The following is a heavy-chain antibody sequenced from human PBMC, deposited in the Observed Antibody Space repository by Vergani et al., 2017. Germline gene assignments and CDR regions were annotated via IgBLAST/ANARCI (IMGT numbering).Heavy chain of an antibody. D-gene: IGHD2-2*01. CDR2: IYTSGST. V-gene: IGHV4-61*02. J-gene: IGHJ6*03. CDR1: GGSISSGSYY. Sequence: QVQLQESGPGLVKPSQTLSLTCTVSGGSISSGSYYWSWIRQPAGKGLEWIGRIYTSGSTNYNPSLKSRVTISVDTSKNQFSLKLSSVTAADTAVYYCARDVPGPYYYYYYMDVWGKGTTVTVSS. CDR3: ARDVPGPYYYYYYMDV.